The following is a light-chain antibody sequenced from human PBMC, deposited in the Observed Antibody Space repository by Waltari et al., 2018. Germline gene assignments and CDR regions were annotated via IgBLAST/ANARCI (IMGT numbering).Light chain of an antibody. CDR1: QSVLYSSNNKKY. V-gene: IGKV4-1*01. CDR2: WAS. Sequence: DIVMTQSPDSLAVSLGDSATINCKSSQSVLYSSNNKKYLAWYQQKPGQPPKLLIYWASTRESGVPDRFSGSGSGTDFTLTISSLQAEDVAVYYCQQYYSTPLTFGPGTKVDIK. CDR3: QQYYSTPLT. J-gene: IGKJ3*01.